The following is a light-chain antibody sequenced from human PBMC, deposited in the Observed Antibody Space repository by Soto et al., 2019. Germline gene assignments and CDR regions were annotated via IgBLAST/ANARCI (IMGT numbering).Light chain of an antibody. V-gene: IGLV7-43*01. CDR2: STN. Sequence: VVTQEPSLTVSPGGTVTLTCATNTGAVTSGYYPNWFQQKPGQAPRALIYSTNNKYSWTPARFSGSLLGGKAALTLSGVQPEDEADYYCLLYYGGQLGVFGAGTKLTVL. CDR1: TGAVTSGYY. J-gene: IGLJ2*01. CDR3: LLYYGGQLGV.